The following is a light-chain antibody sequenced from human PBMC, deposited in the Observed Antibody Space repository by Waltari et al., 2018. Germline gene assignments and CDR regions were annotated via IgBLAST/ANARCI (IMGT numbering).Light chain of an antibody. CDR2: DVT. Sequence: QSALTQPASVSGSPGQSTTISCTGTSHDVGNYSLVSWYQQHPGNPPKLIIYDVTKRPSGVSDRFSGSKSGNTAFLTISGLQAEDEADYHCCTYAGSSTYAFGTGTTVSVL. J-gene: IGLJ1*01. V-gene: IGLV2-23*02. CDR3: CTYAGSSTYA. CDR1: SHDVGNYSL.